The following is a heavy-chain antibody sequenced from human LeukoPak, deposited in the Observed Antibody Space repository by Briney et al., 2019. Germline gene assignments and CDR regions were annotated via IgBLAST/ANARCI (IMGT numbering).Heavy chain of an antibody. V-gene: IGHV4-34*01. CDR1: GGSVTDYY. Sequence: SSETLSLTCTVSGGSVTDYYWSWIRQPPGKGLEWIGEINHSGSTNYNPSLKSRVTISVDTSKNQFSLKLSSVTAADTAVYYCATAIAPRGGWFDPWGQGTLVTVSS. CDR2: INHSGST. J-gene: IGHJ5*02. D-gene: IGHD2-15*01. CDR3: ATAIAPRGGWFDP.